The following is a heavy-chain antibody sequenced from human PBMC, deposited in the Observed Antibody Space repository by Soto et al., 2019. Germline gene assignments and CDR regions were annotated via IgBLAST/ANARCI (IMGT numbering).Heavy chain of an antibody. V-gene: IGHV4-30-4*01. D-gene: IGHD2-2*01. CDR1: GGSISSGDYY. Sequence: SETLSLTCTVSGGSISSGDYYWSWIRQPPGKGLEWIGYIYYSGSTYYNPSLKSRVTISVDTSKNQFSLKLSSVTAADTAVYYCARDDEGGATSRGYYYGMDVWGQGTTVTVSS. CDR2: IYYSGST. CDR3: ARDDEGGATSRGYYYGMDV. J-gene: IGHJ6*02.